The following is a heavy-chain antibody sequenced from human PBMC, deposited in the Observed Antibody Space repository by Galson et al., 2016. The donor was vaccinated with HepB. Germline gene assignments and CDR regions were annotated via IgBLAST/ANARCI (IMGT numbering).Heavy chain of an antibody. V-gene: IGHV6-1*01. CDR1: GDSVSSNSAA. Sequence: CAISGDSVSSNSAAWNWIRQSPSRGLEWLGRTYYRSKWYNDYAVSVKSRITINPDTSKNQFSLQLNSVTPEETAVYYCAREVLNYHDSSGYYHPSGYFDYWGQGTLVTVSS. J-gene: IGHJ4*02. CDR2: TYYRSKWYN. CDR3: AREVLNYHDSSGYYHPSGYFDY. D-gene: IGHD3-22*01.